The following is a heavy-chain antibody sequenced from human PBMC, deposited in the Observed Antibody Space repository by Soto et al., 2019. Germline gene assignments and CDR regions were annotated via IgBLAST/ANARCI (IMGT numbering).Heavy chain of an antibody. CDR2: TFYSGGP. D-gene: IGHD5-12*01. J-gene: IGHJ4*02. Sequence: SETLSLTCTVSGGPVSTTGYYWTWIRQPPGKGLEWIGYTFYSGGPNYIPSLMILVTISLDMSKYHFSLKFRSVTAADSAIYSCARDTAMGGYLFDSWGQGTPVTVSS. CDR1: GGPVSTTGYY. V-gene: IGHV4-61*08. CDR3: ARDTAMGGYLFDS.